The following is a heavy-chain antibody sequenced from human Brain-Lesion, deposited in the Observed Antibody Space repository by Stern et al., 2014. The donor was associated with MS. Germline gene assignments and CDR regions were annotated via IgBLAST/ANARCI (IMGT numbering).Heavy chain of an antibody. CDR2: INPNTGGT. J-gene: IGHJ6*02. V-gene: IGHV1-2*02. Sequence: QVQLGQSGAEVKKPGASVKVSCKTSGYIFTGYYIHWVRQAPGQGLEWMAWINPNTGGTKYAQTFQGRVTMSRDTSISTAYVELSSLTSDDTAVYYCARDQRGITIFGVVTDYYYLGMDVWGQGTTVTVSS. CDR3: ARDQRGITIFGVVTDYYYLGMDV. CDR1: GYIFTGYY. D-gene: IGHD3-3*01.